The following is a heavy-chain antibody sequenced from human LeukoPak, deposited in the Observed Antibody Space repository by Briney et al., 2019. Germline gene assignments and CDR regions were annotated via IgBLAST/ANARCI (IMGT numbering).Heavy chain of an antibody. CDR2: ISYDGSNK. J-gene: IGHJ4*02. Sequence: PGGSLRLSCAASGFTFSSYGMHWVRQAPGKGLEWVAVISYDGSNKYYADSVKGRFTISRDNAKISLYLQMSSLRAEDTAVYYCASSEYSDYYFDYWGQGTLVTISS. V-gene: IGHV3-30*03. CDR1: GFTFSSYG. D-gene: IGHD5-18*01. CDR3: ASSEYSDYYFDY.